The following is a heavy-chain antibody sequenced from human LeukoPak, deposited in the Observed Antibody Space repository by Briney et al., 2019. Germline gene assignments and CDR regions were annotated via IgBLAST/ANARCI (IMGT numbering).Heavy chain of an antibody. Sequence: PGRSLRLSCAASGFTFSSYAMNWVRQAPGKGLEWVSAISGSGGSTYYADSVKGRFTISRDNSKNTLYLQMNSLRAEDTAVYYCAKDFEVDCSSTSCYVRYYYYAMDVWGQGTTVTVS. CDR1: GFTFSSYA. J-gene: IGHJ6*02. V-gene: IGHV3-23*01. CDR3: AKDFEVDCSSTSCYVRYYYYAMDV. CDR2: ISGSGGST. D-gene: IGHD2-2*01.